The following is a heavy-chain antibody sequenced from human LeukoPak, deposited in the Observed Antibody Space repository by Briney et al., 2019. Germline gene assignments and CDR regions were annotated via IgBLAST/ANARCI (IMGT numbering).Heavy chain of an antibody. CDR1: GFTFSSYW. CDR2: INHSGST. D-gene: IGHD3-22*01. Sequence: PGGSLRLSCAASGFTFSSYWMSWIRQPPGKGLEWIGEINHSGSTNYNPSLKSRVTISVDTSKNQFSLKLSSVTAADTAVYYCARMWYYDSSGFDYWGQGTLVTVSS. CDR3: ARMWYYDSSGFDY. J-gene: IGHJ4*02. V-gene: IGHV4-34*01.